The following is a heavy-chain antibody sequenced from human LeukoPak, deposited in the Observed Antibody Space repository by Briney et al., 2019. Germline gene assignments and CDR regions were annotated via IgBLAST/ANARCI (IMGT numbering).Heavy chain of an antibody. CDR3: ARFAAGGSYYYYMDV. D-gene: IGHD6-25*01. CDR2: INTDGSST. J-gene: IGHJ6*03. Sequence: GGSLRLSCAASGFTFSSYWMHWVRQAPGKGLVWVSRINTDGSSTSYADSVKGRFTISRDNAKNTLYLQMNSLRADDTAVYYCARFAAGGSYYYYMDVWAKGPRSPSP. CDR1: GFTFSSYW. V-gene: IGHV3-74*01.